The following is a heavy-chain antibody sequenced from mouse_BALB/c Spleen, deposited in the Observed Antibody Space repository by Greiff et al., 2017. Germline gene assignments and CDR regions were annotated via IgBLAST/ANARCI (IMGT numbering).Heavy chain of an antibody. CDR2: IDPENGDT. D-gene: IGHD2-1*01. CDR3: NAPYGNSYAMDY. CDR1: GFNIKDYY. V-gene: IGHV14-4*02. Sequence: VQLKQSGAELVRSGASVKLSCTASGFNIKDYYMHWVKQRPEQGLEWIGWIDPENGDTEYAPKFQGKATMTADTSSNTAYLQLSSLTSEDTAVYYCNAPYGNSYAMDYWGQGTSVTVSS. J-gene: IGHJ4*01.